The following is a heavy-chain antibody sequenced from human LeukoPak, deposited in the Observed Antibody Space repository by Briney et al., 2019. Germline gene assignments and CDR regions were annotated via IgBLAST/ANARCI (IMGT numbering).Heavy chain of an antibody. V-gene: IGHV1-2*02. D-gene: IGHD4-17*01. CDR3: ARGNSLDDYGDYAGY. J-gene: IGHJ4*02. CDR2: INPNSGGT. Sequence: GASVKVSCKASGYTFTGYYMHWVRQAPGQGLEWMGWINPNSGGTNYAQKFQGRVTMTRDTSISTAYMELSRLRSDDTAVYYCARGNSLDDYGDYAGYWGQGTLVTVSS. CDR1: GYTFTGYY.